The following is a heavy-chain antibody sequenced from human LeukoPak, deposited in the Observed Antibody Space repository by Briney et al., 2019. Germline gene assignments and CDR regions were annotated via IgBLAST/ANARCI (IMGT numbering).Heavy chain of an antibody. CDR1: GGSISISSYY. Sequence: SETLSLTCTVSGGSISISSYYCGWIRQPPGKGLEWIGSIHYSGSTNYNPSLKSRVTISVDTSKNQFSLKLSSVTAADTAVYYCARGYCSGGSCYSYYYYNYMDVWGKGTTVTVSS. CDR2: IHYSGST. V-gene: IGHV4-39*07. CDR3: ARGYCSGGSCYSYYYYNYMDV. J-gene: IGHJ6*03. D-gene: IGHD2-15*01.